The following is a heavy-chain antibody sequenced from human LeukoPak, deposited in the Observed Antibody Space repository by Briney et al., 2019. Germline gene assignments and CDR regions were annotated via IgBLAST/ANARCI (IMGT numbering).Heavy chain of an antibody. Sequence: PSETLSLTCAVSGYSIRSDYLWGWIRQPPGKGLEWIGSIYHDKSTYYNPSLKSRLTMSVDTSKNQFSLKLSSVTAADTAVYYCARDWGGVDIWGQGTMASVSS. V-gene: IGHV4-38-2*02. J-gene: IGHJ3*02. CDR3: ARDWGGVDI. CDR2: IYHDKST. CDR1: GYSIRSDYL. D-gene: IGHD2-21*01.